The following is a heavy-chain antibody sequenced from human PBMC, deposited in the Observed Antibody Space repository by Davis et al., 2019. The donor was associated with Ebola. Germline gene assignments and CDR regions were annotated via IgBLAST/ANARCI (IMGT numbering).Heavy chain of an antibody. CDR3: ARGGDYGSGSSNWYFDI. J-gene: IGHJ2*01. Sequence: GSLRLSCAVYGGSFSGYYWSWIRQPPGKGLEWIGEINHSGSTNYNPSLKSRVTISIDTSKNQFSLKLTSVTAADTAVYYCARGGDYGSGSSNWYFDIWGRGTLVSVSS. V-gene: IGHV4-34*01. CDR2: INHSGST. CDR1: GGSFSGYY. D-gene: IGHD3-10*01.